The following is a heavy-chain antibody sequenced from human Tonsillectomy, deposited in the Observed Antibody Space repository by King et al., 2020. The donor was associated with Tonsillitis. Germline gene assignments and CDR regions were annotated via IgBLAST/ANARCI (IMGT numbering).Heavy chain of an antibody. Sequence: VQLVESGGGLVQPGGSLRLSCAASGFSFSSYWMTWVRQAPGKGLEWVANIKEDGSEKYYVDSVKGRFTISRDNAKNSLYLQMNTLSAEDTAVYYCATSILTGYSFDYWGQGTLVTVSS. D-gene: IGHD3-9*01. V-gene: IGHV3-7*01. CDR3: ATSILTGYSFDY. CDR2: IKEDGSEK. CDR1: GFSFSSYW. J-gene: IGHJ4*02.